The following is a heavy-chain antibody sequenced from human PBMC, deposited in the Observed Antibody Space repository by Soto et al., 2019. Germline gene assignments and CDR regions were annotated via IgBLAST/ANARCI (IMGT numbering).Heavy chain of an antibody. CDR3: ARGRSTLYDILTGYYDY. CDR1: GGSFSGYY. V-gene: IGHV4-34*01. CDR2: INHSGST. J-gene: IGHJ4*02. D-gene: IGHD3-9*01. Sequence: SETLSLTCAVYGGSFSGYYWSWIRQPPGKGLEWIGEINHSGSTNYNPSLKSRVTISVDTSKNQFSLKLSSVTAADTAVYYCARGRSTLYDILTGYYDYWGQGTLVTVSS.